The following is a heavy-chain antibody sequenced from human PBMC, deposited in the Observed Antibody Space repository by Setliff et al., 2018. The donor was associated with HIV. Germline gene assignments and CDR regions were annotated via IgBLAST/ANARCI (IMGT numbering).Heavy chain of an antibody. D-gene: IGHD3-9*01. CDR1: QYTLTGYY. J-gene: IGHJ4*02. V-gene: IGHV1-2*02. CDR3: VRGLPSGWTGYLPELYHFDS. Sequence: ASVKVSCKASQYTLTGYYLHWVRQAPGRSLEFMGWINPNRGDTKYAQEFQGRVTMTTDTSLNTAYMELSGLRSDDTAVYYCVRGLPSGWTGYLPELYHFDSWGQGTLVTGSS. CDR2: INPNRGDT.